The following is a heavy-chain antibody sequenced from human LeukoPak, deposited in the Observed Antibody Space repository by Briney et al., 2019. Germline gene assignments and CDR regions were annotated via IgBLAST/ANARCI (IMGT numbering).Heavy chain of an antibody. CDR2: ISSSSSYI. J-gene: IGHJ4*02. V-gene: IGHV3-21*01. D-gene: IGHD3-10*01. CDR1: GFTFSSYS. Sequence: PGGSLGLSCAASGFTFSSYSMNWVRQAPGKGLEWVSSISSSSSYIYYADSVKGRFTISRDNAKNSLYLRMNSLRAEDTAVYYCARGRGSGVFDYWGQGTLVTVSS. CDR3: ARGRGSGVFDY.